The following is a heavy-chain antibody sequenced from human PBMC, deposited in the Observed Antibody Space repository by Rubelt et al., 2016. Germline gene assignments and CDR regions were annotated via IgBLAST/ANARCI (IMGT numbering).Heavy chain of an antibody. V-gene: IGHV3-9*01. CDR3: ARVSMTNRRVIDY. J-gene: IGHJ4*02. CDR2: ISGSGGST. D-gene: IGHD2-21*01. CDR1: GFTFDDYA. Sequence: VQLVESGGGLVQPGRSLRLSCAASGFTFDDYAMHWVRQGPGKGLEWVSGISGSGGSTYYADSVKGRFTISRDNSKNSLYLQMNSLKTEDTAFYYCARVSMTNRRVIDYWGQGTLVTVSS.